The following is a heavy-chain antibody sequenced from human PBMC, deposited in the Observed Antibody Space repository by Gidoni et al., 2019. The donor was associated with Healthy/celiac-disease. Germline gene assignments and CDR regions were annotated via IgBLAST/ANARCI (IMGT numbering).Heavy chain of an antibody. CDR2: ISSSGSTI. Sequence: EVQLVESGGGLVQPGGSLRLSCAASGFTFSSYEMNWVRQAPGKGLEWVSYISSSGSTIYYADSVKGRFTISRDNAKNSLYLQMNSLRAEDTAVYYCARDLAYYDSSGTFDYWGQGTLVTVSS. J-gene: IGHJ4*02. CDR1: GFTFSSYE. CDR3: ARDLAYYDSSGTFDY. V-gene: IGHV3-48*03. D-gene: IGHD3-22*01.